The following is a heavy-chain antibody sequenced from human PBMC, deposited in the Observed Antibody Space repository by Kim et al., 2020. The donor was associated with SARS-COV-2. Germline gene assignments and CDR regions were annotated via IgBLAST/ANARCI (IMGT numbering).Heavy chain of an antibody. V-gene: IGHV1-69*13. CDR3: ARAEDTAMVMGFVLGDNWFDP. J-gene: IGHJ5*02. CDR1: GGTFSSYA. CDR2: IIPIFGTA. D-gene: IGHD5-18*01. Sequence: SVKVSCKASGGTFSSYAISWVRQAPGQGLEWMGGIIPIFGTANYAQKFQGRVTITADESTSTAYMELSSLRSEDTAVYYCARAEDTAMVMGFVLGDNWFDPWGQGTLVTVSS.